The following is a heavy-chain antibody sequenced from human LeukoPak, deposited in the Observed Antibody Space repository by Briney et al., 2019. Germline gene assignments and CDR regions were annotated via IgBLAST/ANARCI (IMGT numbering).Heavy chain of an antibody. CDR2: ISGSGGST. CDR1: GFTFSSYA. J-gene: IGHJ4*02. Sequence: GGSLRLSCAASGFTFSSYAMSWVRQAPGKGLEWVSAISGSGGSTYYADSVKGRFTISRDNSKNTLYLQMNSLRAEDTAVYYCARSPKRGVDTAMELDYWGQGTLVTVSS. V-gene: IGHV3-23*01. CDR3: ARSPKRGVDTAMELDY. D-gene: IGHD5-18*01.